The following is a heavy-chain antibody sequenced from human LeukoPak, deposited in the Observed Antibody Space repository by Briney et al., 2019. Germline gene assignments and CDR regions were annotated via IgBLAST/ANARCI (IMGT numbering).Heavy chain of an antibody. J-gene: IGHJ6*02. CDR3: ARDHWLFSSKTWYYYGMDV. CDR2: IDPSGSA. CDR1: GGSISPYY. Sequence: PSETLSLTCVVSGGSISPYYWSWIRQSPGKGLEWIGYIDPSGSASYNPSLKSRVTIFVDTSKNLSSLILTSVSASDTAIYYCARDHWLFSSKTWYYYGMDVWGQGTTVTVSS. D-gene: IGHD3-9*01. V-gene: IGHV4-59*01.